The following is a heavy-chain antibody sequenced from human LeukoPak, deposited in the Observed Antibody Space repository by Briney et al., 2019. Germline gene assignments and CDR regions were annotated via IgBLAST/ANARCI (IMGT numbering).Heavy chain of an antibody. D-gene: IGHD6-13*01. J-gene: IGHJ3*02. V-gene: IGHV3-15*01. Sequence: GGSLRLSCAASGFTFSSYAMHWVRQAPGKGLEWVGRIKSKTDGGTTEYAAPVKGRLTISRDDSKNTLYLQMGGLKTEDTAEYYCLTYSTSWHAFDIWGQGTMVTVSS. CDR2: IKSKTDGGTT. CDR1: GFTFSSYA. CDR3: LTYSTSWHAFDI.